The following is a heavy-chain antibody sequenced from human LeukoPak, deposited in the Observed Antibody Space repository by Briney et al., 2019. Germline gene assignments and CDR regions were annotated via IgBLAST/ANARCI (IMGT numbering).Heavy chain of an antibody. CDR3: ARDLGEYYDFWSGYSLDAFDI. J-gene: IGHJ3*02. V-gene: IGHV1-46*01. D-gene: IGHD3-3*01. CDR1: GYTFTSYY. CDR2: INPSGGST. Sequence: ASVKVSCTASGYTFTSYYMHWVRQAPGQGLEWMGIINPSGGSTSYAQKFQGRVTMTRDTSTSTVYMELSSLRSEDTAVYYCARDLGEYYDFWSGYSLDAFDIWGQGTMVTVSS.